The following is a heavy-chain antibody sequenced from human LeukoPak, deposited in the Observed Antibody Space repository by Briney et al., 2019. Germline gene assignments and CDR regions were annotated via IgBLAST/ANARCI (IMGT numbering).Heavy chain of an antibody. CDR2: ISGSSTSI. CDR1: GFTFSSSE. Sequence: GGSLRLSCAASGFTFSSSEMNWMRQAPGKGLEWLSSISGSSTSIYYADSVKGRFTISRDNVKNLLYLQTNSLRDEDTAVYYCDYHGNWGQGTLVTVSS. J-gene: IGHJ4*02. V-gene: IGHV3-48*02. CDR3: DYHGN. D-gene: IGHD3-10*01.